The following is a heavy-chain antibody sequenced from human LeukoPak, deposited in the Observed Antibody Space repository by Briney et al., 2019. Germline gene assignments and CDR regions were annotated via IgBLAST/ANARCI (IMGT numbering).Heavy chain of an antibody. CDR2: ISSSSSTI. V-gene: IGHV3-48*01. J-gene: IGHJ3*02. D-gene: IGHD3-22*01. Sequence: PGGSLRLSCAASGFTFSSYSMNWVRQAPGKGLQWVSCISSSSSTIYYADSVKGRFTISRDNAKNSLYLQMNSLRAEDTAVYYCARTYDSSGPDDAFDIWGQGTMVTVSS. CDR1: GFTFSSYS. CDR3: ARTYDSSGPDDAFDI.